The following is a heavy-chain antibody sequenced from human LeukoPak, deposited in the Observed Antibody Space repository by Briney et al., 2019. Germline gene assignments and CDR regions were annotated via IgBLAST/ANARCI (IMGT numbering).Heavy chain of an antibody. D-gene: IGHD4-17*01. V-gene: IGHV3-30*02. CDR1: GFIFSTYG. CDR2: IRNDGRNK. Sequence: GGSLRLSCAASGFIFSTYGMHWVRQAPGKGLEWVAFIRNDGRNKRYADSVKGRFTISRDNSKNTLYLQMNTLRAEDTALYYCAKDLNYGDLLDYWGQGTLVTVSS. J-gene: IGHJ4*02. CDR3: AKDLNYGDLLDY.